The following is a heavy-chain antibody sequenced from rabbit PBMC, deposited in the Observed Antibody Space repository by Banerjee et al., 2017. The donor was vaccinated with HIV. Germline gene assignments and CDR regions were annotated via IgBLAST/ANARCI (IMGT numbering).Heavy chain of an antibody. CDR3: ARDVATDKHYQFNL. Sequence: QEQLVESGGGLVQPEGSLTLTCKASGFTLSSYWMWWVRQAPGKGLEWIACIGAGSSGTTYYASWAKGRFTISKTSSTTVTLQMTSLTAADTATYFCARDVATDKHYQFNLWGPRTLVTVS. CDR2: IGAGSSGTT. J-gene: IGHJ4*01. D-gene: IGHD6-1*01. CDR1: GFTLSSYW. V-gene: IGHV1S45*01.